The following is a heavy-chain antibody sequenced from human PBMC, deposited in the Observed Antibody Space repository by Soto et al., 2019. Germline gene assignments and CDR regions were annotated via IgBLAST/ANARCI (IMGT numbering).Heavy chain of an antibody. V-gene: IGHV3-30*18. CDR1: GFTFSSYG. CDR2: ISYDGSNK. J-gene: IGHJ1*01. D-gene: IGHD2-21*02. CDR3: AKEAGGDIVVVTAILWYFQH. Sequence: PGGSLRLSCAASGFTFSSYGMHWVRQAPGKGLEWVAVISYDGSNKYYADSVKGRFTISRDNSKNTLYLQMNSLRAEDTAVYYCAKEAGGDIVVVTAILWYFQHWGQGTLVTVSS.